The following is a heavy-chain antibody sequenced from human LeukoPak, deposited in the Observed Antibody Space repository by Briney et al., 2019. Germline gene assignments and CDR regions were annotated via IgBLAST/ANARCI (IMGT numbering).Heavy chain of an antibody. D-gene: IGHD1-14*01. CDR2: INHSGST. Sequence: SETLSLTCAVYGGSFSGYYWSWIRQPPGKGLEWIGEINHSGSTNYNPSFKSRVTISVDTSKNQFSLKLNSVTAADTAVYYCARFPGGAEYRHYYYMDVWGKGTTVTVSS. V-gene: IGHV4-34*01. J-gene: IGHJ6*03. CDR3: ARFPGGAEYRHYYYMDV. CDR1: GGSFSGYY.